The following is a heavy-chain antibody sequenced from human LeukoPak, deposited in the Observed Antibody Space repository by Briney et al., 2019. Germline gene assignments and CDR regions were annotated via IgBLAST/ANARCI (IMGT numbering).Heavy chain of an antibody. CDR2: IWYDGSNK. V-gene: IGHV3-33*06. D-gene: IGHD3-10*01. CDR1: GFTFSSYG. J-gene: IGHJ6*03. CDR3: AKALVTMVRGVIINYYYYYMDV. Sequence: GGSLRLSCAASGFTFSSYGMHWVRQAPGKGLEWVAVIWYDGSNKYYADSVKGRFTISRDNSKNTLYLQMNSLRAEDTAVYYCAKALVTMVRGVIINYYYYYMDVWGKGTTVTVSS.